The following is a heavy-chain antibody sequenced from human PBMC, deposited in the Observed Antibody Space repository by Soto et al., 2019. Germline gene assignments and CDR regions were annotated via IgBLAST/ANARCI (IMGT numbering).Heavy chain of an antibody. Sequence: SETLSLTCTFSGCSISSSSYYWGWIRQPPGKGLEWIGSIYYSGSTHYNPSLKSRVTISVDTSKNQFSLKLSSVTAADTAVYYCARNGASSSSVYYYYYYGMDVWGQGTTVTVSS. D-gene: IGHD6-6*01. CDR1: GCSISSSSYY. J-gene: IGHJ6*02. V-gene: IGHV4-39*01. CDR2: IYYSGST. CDR3: ARNGASSSSVYYYYYYGMDV.